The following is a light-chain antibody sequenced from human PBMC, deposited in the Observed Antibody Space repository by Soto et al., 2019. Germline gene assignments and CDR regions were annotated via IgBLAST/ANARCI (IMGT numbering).Light chain of an antibody. CDR1: QSLLYSNGYNY. CDR3: MQSLQAPWT. CDR2: LGS. V-gene: IGKV2-28*01. Sequence: DIVMTQSPLSLPVTPGEPASISCRSSQSLLYSNGYNYLDWYLQKPGQSPQLLISLGSDRASGVPDRFSGSGSGTDFTLNISRVEAEDVGVYYCMQSLQAPWTFGQGTKVEIK. J-gene: IGKJ1*01.